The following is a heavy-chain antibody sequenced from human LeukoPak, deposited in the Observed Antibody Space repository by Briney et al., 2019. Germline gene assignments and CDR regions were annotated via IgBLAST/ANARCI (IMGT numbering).Heavy chain of an antibody. CDR1: GFTFSSYS. Sequence: GGPLRLSCAASGFTFSSYSMNWVRQAPGKGLEWVSSISSSSSYIYYADSVKGRFTISRDNAKNSLYLQMNSLRAEDTAVYYCASMKVKGYYYMDVWGKGTTVTISS. D-gene: IGHD2-21*01. CDR3: ASMKVKGYYYMDV. CDR2: ISSSSSYI. V-gene: IGHV3-21*01. J-gene: IGHJ6*03.